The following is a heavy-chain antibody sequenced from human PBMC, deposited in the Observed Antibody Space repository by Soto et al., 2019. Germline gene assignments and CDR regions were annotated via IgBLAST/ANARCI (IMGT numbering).Heavy chain of an antibody. CDR1: GYTFTSYG. D-gene: IGHD3-9*01. CDR2: ISAYNGNT. J-gene: IGHJ4*02. Sequence: ASVKVSCKASGYTFTSYGISWVRQAPGQGLEWMGWISAYNGNTNYAQKLQGRVTMTTDTSTSTAYMELRSLRSDDTAVYYCARGLYFGYGSEPIDYWGQGTLVTVSS. V-gene: IGHV1-18*01. CDR3: ARGLYFGYGSEPIDY.